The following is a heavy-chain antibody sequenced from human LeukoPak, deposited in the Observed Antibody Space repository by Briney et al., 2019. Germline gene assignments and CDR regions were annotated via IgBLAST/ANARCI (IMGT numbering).Heavy chain of an antibody. Sequence: ASVKVSCKASGYTFTGYYMHWVRQAPGQGLEWMGWINPNSGGTNYAQKFQGRVTMTRDTSISTAYMELSRPRSDDTAVYYCASRITMIVGYAFDIWGQGTMVTVSS. V-gene: IGHV1-2*02. J-gene: IGHJ3*02. D-gene: IGHD3-22*01. CDR2: INPNSGGT. CDR1: GYTFTGYY. CDR3: ASRITMIVGYAFDI.